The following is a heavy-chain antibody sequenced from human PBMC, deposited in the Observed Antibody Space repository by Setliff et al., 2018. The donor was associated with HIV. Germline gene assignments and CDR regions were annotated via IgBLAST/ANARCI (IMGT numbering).Heavy chain of an antibody. CDR3: ARNVDTAMATDY. V-gene: IGHV4-59*08. Sequence: PSETLSLTCIVSGASISSNTWSWIRQTPGKGLEWIGSISYSGSTNHNPSLKSRVTTSIDTSKNQFSLKLSSVTAADTAVYYCARNVDTAMATDYWGQGTLVTVSS. D-gene: IGHD5-18*01. CDR1: GASISSNT. J-gene: IGHJ4*02. CDR2: ISYSGST.